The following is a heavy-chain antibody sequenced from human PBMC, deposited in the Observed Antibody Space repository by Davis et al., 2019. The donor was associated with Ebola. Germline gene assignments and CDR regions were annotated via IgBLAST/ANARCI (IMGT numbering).Heavy chain of an antibody. J-gene: IGHJ4*02. CDR2: ISYDGSNK. Sequence: GESLKISCAASGFTFSSYAMHWVRQAPGKGLEWVAVISYDGSNKYYADSVKGRFTISRDNSKNTLYLQMNSLKTEDTAVYYCTRALVVIAIRVDYWGQGTLVTVSS. V-gene: IGHV3-30-3*01. CDR1: GFTFSSYA. CDR3: TRALVVIAIRVDY. D-gene: IGHD2-21*01.